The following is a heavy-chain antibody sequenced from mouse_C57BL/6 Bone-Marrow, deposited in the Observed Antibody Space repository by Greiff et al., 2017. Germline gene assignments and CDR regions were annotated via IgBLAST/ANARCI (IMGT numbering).Heavy chain of an antibody. V-gene: IGHV14-3*01. CDR2: IDPANGNT. D-gene: IGHD1-1*01. CDR1: GFNIKNTY. CDR3: ARYLFITTVVATGYFDV. Sequence: EVQLQQSVAELVRPGASVKLSCTASGFNIKNTYMHWVKQRPEQGLEWIGRIDPANGNTKYAPKFQGKATITADTSSNTAYLQLSSLTSEDTAIYYCARYLFITTVVATGYFDVWGTGTTVTVSS. J-gene: IGHJ1*03.